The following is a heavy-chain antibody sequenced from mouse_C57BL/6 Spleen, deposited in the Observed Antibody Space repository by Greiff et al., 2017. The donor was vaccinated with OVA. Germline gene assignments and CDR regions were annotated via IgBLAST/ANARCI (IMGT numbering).Heavy chain of an antibody. CDR1: GYSITSGYY. D-gene: IGHD4-1*01. Sequence: EVQLVESGPGLVKPSQSLSLTCSVTGYSITSGYYWTWIRQFPGNKLEWMGYISYDGSNNYNPSLKNRISITRDTSKNQFFLKLNSVTTEDTATYYCARSNWDWYFDVWGTGTTVTVSS. CDR3: ARSNWDWYFDV. CDR2: ISYDGSN. V-gene: IGHV3-6*01. J-gene: IGHJ1*03.